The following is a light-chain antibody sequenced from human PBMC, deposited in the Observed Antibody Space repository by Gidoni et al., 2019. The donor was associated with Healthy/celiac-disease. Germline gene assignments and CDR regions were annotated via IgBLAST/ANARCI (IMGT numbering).Light chain of an antibody. CDR1: QSVSSY. CDR2: NAS. Sequence: EIVLTQSPATLSLSPGERATLSCRASQSVSSYLAWYQQKPGQAPRLLIYNASNRDTGIPARFSGSGSGTDFTLTISSLEPEDCAVYYCQQRSNWLSLTFGGGTKVEIK. CDR3: QQRSNWLSLT. V-gene: IGKV3-11*01. J-gene: IGKJ4*01.